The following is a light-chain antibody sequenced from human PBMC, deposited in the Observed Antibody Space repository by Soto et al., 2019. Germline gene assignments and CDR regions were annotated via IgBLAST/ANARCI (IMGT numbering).Light chain of an antibody. V-gene: IGLV2-11*01. CDR3: CSYAGSRYV. CDR1: SSDVGGYNY. J-gene: IGLJ1*01. CDR2: DVS. Sequence: QSALTQPRSVSGSPGQSVTISCTGTSSDVGGYNYVSWYQQHPGKAPKLMIYDVSKRPSGVPDRFSGSKSGNTASLTISWLQAEDEADYYCCSYAGSRYVFGTGTQVTVL.